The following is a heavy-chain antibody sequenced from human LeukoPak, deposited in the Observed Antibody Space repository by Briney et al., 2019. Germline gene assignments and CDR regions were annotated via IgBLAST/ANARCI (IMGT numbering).Heavy chain of an antibody. CDR2: MSQDGRTA. J-gene: IGHJ4*02. D-gene: IGHD3-16*01. CDR3: ARDPKVGSPDYFDY. Sequence: VRSLRLSCAASGFSVSQHEKHWVRQAPGKGLEWVAVMSQDGRTALYIDSLKGRFIISKDTSTDTVYLQMNSLRVEDTAVYYCARDPKVGSPDYFDYWGQGTLVTVSP. CDR1: GFSVSQHE. V-gene: IGHV3-30-3*01.